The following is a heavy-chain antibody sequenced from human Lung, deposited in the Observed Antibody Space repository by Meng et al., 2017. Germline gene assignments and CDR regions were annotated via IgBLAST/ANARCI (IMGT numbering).Heavy chain of an antibody. Sequence: QVELPELGESLLKPSETLSRTCVVSGGSFSDYYWSWIRQPPGKGLEWIGEINHSGSTNYNPSLESRATISVDTSQNNLSLKLSSVTAADSAVYYCARGPTTMAHDFDYWGQGTLVTVSS. J-gene: IGHJ4*02. CDR2: INHSGST. CDR3: ARGPTTMAHDFDY. CDR1: GGSFSDYY. D-gene: IGHD4-11*01. V-gene: IGHV4-34*01.